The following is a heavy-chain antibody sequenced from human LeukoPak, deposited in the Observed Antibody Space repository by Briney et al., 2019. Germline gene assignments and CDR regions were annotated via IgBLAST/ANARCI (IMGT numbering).Heavy chain of an antibody. D-gene: IGHD6-13*01. CDR1: GFSFSTYN. V-gene: IGHV4-34*08. Sequence: PGGSLRLSCAASGFSFSTYNMNWVRQPPGKGLEWIGEINHSGSTNYNPSLKSRVTISVDTSKNQFSLKLSSVTAADTAVYYCAVSRSSSWCDYWGQGTLVTVSS. J-gene: IGHJ4*02. CDR3: AVSRSSSWCDY. CDR2: INHSGST.